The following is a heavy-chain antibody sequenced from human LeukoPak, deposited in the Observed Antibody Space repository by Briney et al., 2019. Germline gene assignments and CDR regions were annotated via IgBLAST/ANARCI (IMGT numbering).Heavy chain of an antibody. CDR3: ARQVKGGYQLLYGFDP. Sequence: SETLSLTCTVSGGSIGSSSYYWGWIRQPPGKGLEWIGNIYYSGSTYYNPSLKSRVTMSVDTSRNQFSLKLSSVTAADTAVYYCARQVKGGYQLLYGFDPWGQGTLVTVSS. D-gene: IGHD2-2*02. J-gene: IGHJ5*02. CDR1: GGSIGSSSYY. V-gene: IGHV4-39*01. CDR2: IYYSGST.